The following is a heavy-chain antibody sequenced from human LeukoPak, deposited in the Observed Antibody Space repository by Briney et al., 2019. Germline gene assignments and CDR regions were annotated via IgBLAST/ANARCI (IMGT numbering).Heavy chain of an antibody. CDR1: GXSISSYY. D-gene: IGHD3-10*01. Sequence: SETLSLTCTVSGXSISSYYGSWIRQPPGKGLEWIGYIYYSGSTNYNPSLKSRVTISVDTSKNQFSLKLRSVTAADTAVYFCAREASRAGTYYFDYWGQGTLLTVSS. CDR2: IYYSGST. J-gene: IGHJ4*02. V-gene: IGHV4-59*01. CDR3: AREASRAGTYYFDY.